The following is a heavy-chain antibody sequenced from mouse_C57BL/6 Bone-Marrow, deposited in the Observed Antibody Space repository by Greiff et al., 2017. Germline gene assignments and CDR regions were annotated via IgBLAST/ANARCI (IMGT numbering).Heavy chain of an antibody. D-gene: IGHD3-3*01. CDR1: GFTFSRYA. V-gene: IGHV5-4*01. CDR3: ARSVGDFDY. Sequence: EVQMVESGGGLVKPGGSLKLSCAASGFTFSRYAMSWVRQTPEKRLEWVATISDGGSYTYYPDNVKGRFTISRDNAKNNLYLQMSHLKSEDTAMYYCARSVGDFDYWGQGTTLTVSS. J-gene: IGHJ2*01. CDR2: ISDGGSYT.